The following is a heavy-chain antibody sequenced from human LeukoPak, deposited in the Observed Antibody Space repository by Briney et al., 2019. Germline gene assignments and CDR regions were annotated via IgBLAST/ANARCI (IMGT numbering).Heavy chain of an antibody. CDR1: GFTVSDNY. Sequence: GGSLRLSCAASGFTVSDNYMSWVRQAPGKGLEWVSAISGSGGSTYYADSVKGRFTISRDNCKNTLYLQMNRLRAEDTAVYYCAKPLLGIAVAGTGVDYWGQGTLVTVSS. J-gene: IGHJ4*02. CDR2: ISGSGGST. V-gene: IGHV3-23*01. CDR3: AKPLLGIAVAGTGVDY. D-gene: IGHD6-19*01.